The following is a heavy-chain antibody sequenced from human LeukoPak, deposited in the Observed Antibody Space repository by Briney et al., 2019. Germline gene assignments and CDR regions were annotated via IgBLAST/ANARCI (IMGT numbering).Heavy chain of an antibody. J-gene: IGHJ4*02. CDR3: AIPYSGYVYYFDY. CDR1: GGSFSGYY. Sequence: PSETLSLTCAVYGGSFSGYYWSWIRQPPGKGLEWIGEINHSGSTNYNPSLKSRVTISVDTSKNQFSLKLSSVTAADTAVYYCAIPYSGYVYYFDYWGQGTLVTVSS. D-gene: IGHD5-12*01. V-gene: IGHV4-34*01. CDR2: INHSGST.